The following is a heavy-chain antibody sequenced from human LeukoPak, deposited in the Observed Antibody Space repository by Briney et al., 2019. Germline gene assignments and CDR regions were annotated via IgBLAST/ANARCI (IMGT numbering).Heavy chain of an antibody. CDR2: ISYDGSNK. D-gene: IGHD4-17*01. J-gene: IGHJ4*02. V-gene: IGHV3-30*04. CDR1: GFTFSSYA. Sequence: PGGSLRLSCAASGFTFSSYAMHWVRQAPGKGLEWVAVISYDGSNKYYADSVKGRFTISRDNSKNTLYLQMNSLRAEDTAVYYCARDLGGTVTTASFDYWGQGTLVTVSS. CDR3: ARDLGGTVTTASFDY.